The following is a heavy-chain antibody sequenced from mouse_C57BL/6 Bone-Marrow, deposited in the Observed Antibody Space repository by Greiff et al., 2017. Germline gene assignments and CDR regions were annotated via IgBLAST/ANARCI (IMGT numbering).Heavy chain of an antibody. CDR2: ISSGGSYT. D-gene: IGHD2-3*01. V-gene: IGHV5-6*02. Sequence: DVKLVESGGDLVKPGGSLKLSCAASGFTFSSYGMSWVRQTPDKRLEWVATISSGGSYTYYPDRVKGRFTISRDKATNTLYLQMSSLKSEDTAVYYCASHDGYFYWYFDVWGTGTTVTVSS. J-gene: IGHJ1*03. CDR1: GFTFSSYG. CDR3: ASHDGYFYWYFDV.